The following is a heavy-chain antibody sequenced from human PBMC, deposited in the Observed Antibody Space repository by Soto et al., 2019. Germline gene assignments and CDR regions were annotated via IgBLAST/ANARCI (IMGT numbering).Heavy chain of an antibody. CDR3: AKDSQAAAGIFDY. J-gene: IGHJ4*02. Sequence: GGSLRLSCAASGFTFDDYAMHWVRQAPGKGLEWVSGISWNSGSIGYADSVKGRFTISRDNAKNSLYLQMNSLRAEDTALYYCAKDSQAAAGIFDYRGQGSSVTVSS. D-gene: IGHD6-13*01. V-gene: IGHV3-9*01. CDR1: GFTFDDYA. CDR2: ISWNSGSI.